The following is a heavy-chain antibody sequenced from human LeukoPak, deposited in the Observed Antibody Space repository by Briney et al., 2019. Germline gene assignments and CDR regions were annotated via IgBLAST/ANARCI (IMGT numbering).Heavy chain of an antibody. CDR2: ISSSSSYI. Sequence: GGSLRLSCAASGFTFSTYSMNCVRQAPGKGLEWVSSISSSSSYIYYVDSVKGRFTISRDNAKNSLYLQMNSLRAEDTAVYYCAREQEGIAVAGTLSDYWGQGTLVTVSS. V-gene: IGHV3-21*01. D-gene: IGHD6-19*01. J-gene: IGHJ4*02. CDR3: AREQEGIAVAGTLSDY. CDR1: GFTFSTYS.